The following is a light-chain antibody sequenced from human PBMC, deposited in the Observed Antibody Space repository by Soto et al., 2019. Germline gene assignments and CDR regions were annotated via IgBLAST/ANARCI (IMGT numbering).Light chain of an antibody. J-gene: IGKJ1*01. CDR2: KAS. Sequence: DIQMTQSPSTLSASVGDRVTITCRDSQSISSWLAWYQQKPGKAPKLLIYKASSLESGVPSRFSGSRSGTEFTLTISSLQPDDFATYYCQQYNSYSGTFGQGTKVDIK. CDR3: QQYNSYSGT. V-gene: IGKV1-5*03. CDR1: QSISSW.